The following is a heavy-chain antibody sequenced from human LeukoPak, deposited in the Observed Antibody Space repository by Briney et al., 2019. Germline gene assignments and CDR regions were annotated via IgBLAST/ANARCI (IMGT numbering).Heavy chain of an antibody. CDR2: MNPNSGNT. J-gene: IGHJ5*02. D-gene: IGHD2-15*01. CDR3: ARGRKTVCSGGSCYSGWFDP. V-gene: IGHV1-8*01. Sequence: GASVNVSCKASGYTFTSYDINWVRQATGQGLEWIGWMNPNSGNTGYAQKFQGRVTMTRNTSISTAYMELSSLRSENTAVYYCARGRKTVCSGGSCYSGWFDPWGQGTLVTVSS. CDR1: GYTFTSYD.